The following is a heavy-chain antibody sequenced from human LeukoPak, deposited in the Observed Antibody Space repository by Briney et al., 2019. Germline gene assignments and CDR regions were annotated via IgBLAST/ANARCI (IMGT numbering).Heavy chain of an antibody. Sequence: ASVNVSCKASGYTFTGYYMHWVRQAPGQGLEWMGWINPNNGGRNYAEKFQGRVTMTLDTSISTAYMELSNLRSDDTTVYYCARDVNWLMRGRPNWLDPWGQGSLVTVSS. CDR1: GYTFTGYY. D-gene: IGHD2-8*01. J-gene: IGHJ5*02. V-gene: IGHV1-2*02. CDR3: ARDVNWLMRGRPNWLDP. CDR2: INPNNGGR.